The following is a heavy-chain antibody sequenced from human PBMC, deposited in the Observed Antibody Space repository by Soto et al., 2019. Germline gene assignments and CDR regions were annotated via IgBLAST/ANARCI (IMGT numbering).Heavy chain of an antibody. Sequence: VGSLRLSCAASGFTFSSYSMNWVRQAPGKGLEWVSSISSSSSYIYYADSVKGRFTISRDNAKNSLYLQMNSLRAEDTAVYYCARGPRKQLVGERGYYYYGMDVWGQGTTVTVSS. CDR2: ISSSSSYI. CDR3: ARGPRKQLVGERGYYYYGMDV. V-gene: IGHV3-21*01. J-gene: IGHJ6*02. CDR1: GFTFSSYS. D-gene: IGHD6-6*01.